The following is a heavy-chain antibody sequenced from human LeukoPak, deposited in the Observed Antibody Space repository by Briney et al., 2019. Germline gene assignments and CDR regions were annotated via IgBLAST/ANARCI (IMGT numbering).Heavy chain of an antibody. CDR2: IYYSGST. CDR3: ARAEDYGDPTQYNWFDP. CDR1: GGSISSYY. D-gene: IGHD4-17*01. J-gene: IGHJ5*02. V-gene: IGHV4-59*01. Sequence: SETLSLTCTVSGGSISSYYWSWIRQPPGKGLEWIGYIYYSGSTNYNPSLKSRVTISVDTSKNQFSLKLSSVTAADTAAYYCARAEDYGDPTQYNWFDPWGQGTLVTVSS.